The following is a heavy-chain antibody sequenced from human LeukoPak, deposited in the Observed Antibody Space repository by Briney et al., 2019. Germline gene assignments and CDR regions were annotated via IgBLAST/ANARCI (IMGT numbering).Heavy chain of an antibody. CDR2: IYHSGST. V-gene: IGHV4-4*02. J-gene: IGHJ4*02. D-gene: IGHD1-1*01. Sequence: PSETLSLTCTVSGDSISSSNWWSWVRQPPGKGLEWIGEIYHSGSTNYNPSLKSRVTISVDKSKNQSSLKLSSVTAADTAVYYCARTGTGTADLDYWGQGTLVTVSP. CDR3: ARTGTGTADLDY. CDR1: GDSISSSNW.